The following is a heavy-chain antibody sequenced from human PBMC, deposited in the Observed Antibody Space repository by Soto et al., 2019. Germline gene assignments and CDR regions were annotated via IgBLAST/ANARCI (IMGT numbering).Heavy chain of an antibody. Sequence: QLQLQESGPGLVKPSETLSLTCTVSGGSISSSSYYWGWIRQPPGKGLEWIGSIYYSGSTYYNPSLKSRVTISVDTSKNQFSLKLSSVTAADTAVYYCATTRYSSGYYGASYFDYWGQGTLVTVSS. CDR3: ATTRYSSGYYGASYFDY. CDR1: GGSISSSSYY. V-gene: IGHV4-39*01. CDR2: IYYSGST. J-gene: IGHJ4*02. D-gene: IGHD3-22*01.